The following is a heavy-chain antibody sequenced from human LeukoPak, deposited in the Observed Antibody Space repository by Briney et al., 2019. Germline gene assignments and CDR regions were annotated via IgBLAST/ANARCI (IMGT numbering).Heavy chain of an antibody. CDR2: INPSGGST. Sequence: ASVKVSCKASGYTFTSYAMNWVRQAPGQGLEWMGIINPSGGSTSYAQKFQGRVTMTRDMSTSTVYMELSSLRSEDTAVYYCATTYSSGWYGWFDPWGQGTLVTVSS. J-gene: IGHJ5*02. D-gene: IGHD6-19*01. CDR1: GYTFTSYA. CDR3: ATTYSSGWYGWFDP. V-gene: IGHV1-46*01.